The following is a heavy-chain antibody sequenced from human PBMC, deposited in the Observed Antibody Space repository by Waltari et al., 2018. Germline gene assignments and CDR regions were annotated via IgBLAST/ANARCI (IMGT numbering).Heavy chain of an antibody. J-gene: IGHJ3*02. CDR1: GYSCNTYW. CDR2: IYAGYSDS. D-gene: IGHD2-15*01. Sequence: EVQLVQSGAEVKKYGASLRLSWKGSGYSCNTYWIGWVRQIPGKGLEWVGIIYAGYSDSRYSPSFQGQVTFSVDKSISTAYVHWSSLKASDTAMYYCARIGSRGAFDIWGKGQWSPSLQ. CDR3: ARIGSRGAFDI. V-gene: IGHV5-51*01.